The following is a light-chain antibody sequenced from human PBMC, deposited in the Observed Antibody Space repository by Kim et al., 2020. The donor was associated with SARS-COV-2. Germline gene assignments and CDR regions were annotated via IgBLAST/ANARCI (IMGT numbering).Light chain of an antibody. Sequence: QLVLTQPPSASASLGASVTLTCTLSSGYSNYKVDWYQQRPGKGPRFVMRVGTGGIVGSKGDGIPDRFSVLCSGLNRYLTIKNIQEEDESEYHCGADHGSGSNFVWVFGGGTQLTVL. CDR3: GADHGSGSNFVWV. V-gene: IGLV9-49*01. CDR1: SGYSNYK. CDR2: VGTGGIVG. J-gene: IGLJ3*02.